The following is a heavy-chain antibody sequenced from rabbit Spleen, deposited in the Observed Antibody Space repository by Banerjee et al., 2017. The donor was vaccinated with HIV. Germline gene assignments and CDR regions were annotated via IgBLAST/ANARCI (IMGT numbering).Heavy chain of an antibody. D-gene: IGHD1-1*01. CDR2: IDPIFSST. CDR3: VRDYKFYFNL. J-gene: IGHJ4*01. V-gene: IGHV1S7*01. Sequence: QLVESGGGLVQPGGSLKLSCKASGFDLSNYGVSWVRQAPGKGLEWIGYIDPIFSSTHYAAWVKGRCTISSHNAQNTLYLQLNSLTAADTATYFCVRDYKFYFNLWGPGTLVTVS. CDR1: GFDLSNYG.